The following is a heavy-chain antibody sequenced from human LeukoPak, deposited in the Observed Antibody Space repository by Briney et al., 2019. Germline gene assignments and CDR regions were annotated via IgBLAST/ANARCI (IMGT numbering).Heavy chain of an antibody. J-gene: IGHJ3*02. Sequence: GASVKVSCKASGYTFTGYYMHWVRQAPGQGLEWMGWINPNSGGTNYAQKFQGRVTMTRDTSISTAYMELSRLRADDTAVYYCASRGYGGTIDAFDIWGQGTMVTVSS. V-gene: IGHV1-2*02. CDR2: INPNSGGT. CDR3: ASRGYGGTIDAFDI. CDR1: GYTFTGYY. D-gene: IGHD4-23*01.